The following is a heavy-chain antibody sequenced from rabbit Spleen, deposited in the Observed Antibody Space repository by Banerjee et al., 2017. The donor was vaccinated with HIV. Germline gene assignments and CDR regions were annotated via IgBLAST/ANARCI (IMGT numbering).Heavy chain of an antibody. CDR3: ARDTGTSFSTYGMDL. D-gene: IGHD8-1*01. V-gene: IGHV1S45*01. CDR2: INTSSGNA. CDR1: GFFFSNKYI. Sequence: QEQLVESGGGLVQPEGSLALTCKASGFFFSNKYIMCWVRQAPGKGLEWIGCINTSSGNAVYATWAKGRFTISKTSSTAVTLQMTSLTAADTATYFCARDTGTSFSTYGMDLWGQGTLVTVS. J-gene: IGHJ3*01.